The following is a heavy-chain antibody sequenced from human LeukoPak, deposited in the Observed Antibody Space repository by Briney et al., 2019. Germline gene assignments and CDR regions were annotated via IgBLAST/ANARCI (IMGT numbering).Heavy chain of an antibody. CDR1: GFTFSSYS. CDR2: ISSSSSYI. CDR3: ARSDMHAFDI. V-gene: IGHV3-21*01. J-gene: IGHJ3*02. Sequence: PGGSLRLSCAASGFTFSSYSMNWVRQAPGKGLEWVSSISSSSSYIYYADSVKGRFTVSRDNAKNSLYLQMNSLRAEDTAVYYCARSDMHAFDIWGQGTMVTVSS. D-gene: IGHD2-2*01.